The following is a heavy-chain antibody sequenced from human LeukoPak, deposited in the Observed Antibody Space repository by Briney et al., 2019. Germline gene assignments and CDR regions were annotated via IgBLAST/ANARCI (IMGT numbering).Heavy chain of an antibody. CDR1: GFTFRRYA. J-gene: IGHJ4*02. Sequence: PGRSLRLSCSASGFTFRRYAMHWVRQAPGKGPEWVAAMSSDGSNAYYAESVKGRFTFSRDNSKNTLYLQMDSLRPEDTAVYYCARDGASFDWVIMGNFDYWGQGTLVTVSS. CDR3: ARDGASFDWVIMGNFDY. CDR2: MSSDGSNA. V-gene: IGHV3-30*17. D-gene: IGHD3-9*01.